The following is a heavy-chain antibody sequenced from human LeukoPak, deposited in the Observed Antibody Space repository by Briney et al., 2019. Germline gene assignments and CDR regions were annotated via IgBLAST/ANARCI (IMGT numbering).Heavy chain of an antibody. Sequence: GGSLRLSCAASGFTFSSYSMNWVRQAPGKGLEWVSAISGSGGSTYYADSVKGRFTISRDNSKNTLYLQMNSLRAEDTAVYYCAKGATIRTGSGYWGQGTLVTVSS. V-gene: IGHV3-23*01. CDR3: AKGATIRTGSGY. CDR2: ISGSGGST. D-gene: IGHD3/OR15-3a*01. J-gene: IGHJ4*02. CDR1: GFTFSSYS.